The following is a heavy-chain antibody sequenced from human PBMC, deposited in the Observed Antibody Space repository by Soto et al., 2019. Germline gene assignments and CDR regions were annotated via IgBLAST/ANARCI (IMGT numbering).Heavy chain of an antibody. CDR3: ARDTETLGPRANDAFDI. CDR1: GYTFSAYT. J-gene: IGHJ3*02. CDR2: INAGSGTT. D-gene: IGHD3-3*02. Sequence: ASVKVSCKATGYTFSAYTMNWVRQAPGQSLEWMGWINAGSGTTKYSQNFQGRVSITRDTSASTVYMELTGLTSEDTAVYYCARDTETLGPRANDAFDIWGQGTMVTVSS. V-gene: IGHV1-3*01.